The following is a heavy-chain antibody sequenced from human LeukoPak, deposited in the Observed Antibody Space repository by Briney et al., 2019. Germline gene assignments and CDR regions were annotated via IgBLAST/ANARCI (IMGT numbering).Heavy chain of an antibody. CDR3: AKGGQDFDFWRFDL. CDR2: ISDTGGRT. Sequence: PGGSLRLSCAASGFTFSDSAVSWVRHSPGEGLKWVSSISDTGGRTYYADSVKGRFTITRDNSRNTVNLQMNSLRAGDTARYYCAKGGQDFDFWRFDLWGQGILVIVS. V-gene: IGHV3-23*01. D-gene: IGHD3-3*01. J-gene: IGHJ5*02. CDR1: GFTFSDSA.